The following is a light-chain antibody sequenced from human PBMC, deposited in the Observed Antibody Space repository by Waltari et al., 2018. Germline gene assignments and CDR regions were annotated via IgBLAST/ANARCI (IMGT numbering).Light chain of an antibody. Sequence: QSVLTQPPSVSEAPRQRVTISCSGSSSNIGNNAVNWYQQLPGKAPKLPSYYADRLPAGASDRFSGSNSGTSASLAISGLQSADEADSCCAAWDDSLSGWVFGGGTKLTVL. J-gene: IGLJ3*02. CDR2: YAD. CDR3: AAWDDSLSGWV. CDR1: SSNIGNNA. V-gene: IGLV1-36*01.